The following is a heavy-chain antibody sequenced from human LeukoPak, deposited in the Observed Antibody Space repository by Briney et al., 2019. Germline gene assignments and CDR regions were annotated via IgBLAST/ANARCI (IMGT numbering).Heavy chain of an antibody. Sequence: PSETLSLTCTVSGGSINIAGHYWSWIRQHPGKGLEWIGNIHYSGNTYDNPSLKSRAIISVDTSKNQFSLRLTSVTAADTAVYYCARVSTMVRGVINWFDSWGPGTLVTVSS. CDR3: ARVSTMVRGVINWFDS. V-gene: IGHV4-31*03. CDR2: IHYSGNT. J-gene: IGHJ5*01. D-gene: IGHD3-10*01. CDR1: GGSINIAGHY.